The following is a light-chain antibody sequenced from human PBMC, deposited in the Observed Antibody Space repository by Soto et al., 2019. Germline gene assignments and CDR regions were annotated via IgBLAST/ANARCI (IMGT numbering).Light chain of an antibody. Sequence: QSVLTQPPSVSAAPGQKVTISCSGSSSNIGNNYVSWYQQLPGTAPKLLIYDNNKRPSGIPDRFSGSKSGTSATLGITGLQTGDEADYYFGTWDSSLSAGVFGGGTNLTVL. CDR2: DNN. CDR1: SSNIGNNY. V-gene: IGLV1-51*01. CDR3: GTWDSSLSAGV. J-gene: IGLJ2*01.